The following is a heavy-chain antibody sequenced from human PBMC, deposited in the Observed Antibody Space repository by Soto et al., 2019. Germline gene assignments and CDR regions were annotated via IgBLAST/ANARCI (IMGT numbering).Heavy chain of an antibody. CDR2: ITGSGGST. D-gene: IGHD6-19*01. J-gene: IGHJ5*02. Sequence: GGSLRLSCAASGFTFSSYAMSWVRQAPGKGLEWVSAITGSGGSTYYADSVKGRFTISRDKSKNTLYLQMNSLRAEDTAVYYCAKGRLAVAAPYTWFDPWGLGTLVTVSS. V-gene: IGHV3-23*01. CDR3: AKGRLAVAAPYTWFDP. CDR1: GFTFSSYA.